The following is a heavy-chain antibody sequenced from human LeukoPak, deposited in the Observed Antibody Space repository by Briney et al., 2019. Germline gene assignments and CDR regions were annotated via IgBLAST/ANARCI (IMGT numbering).Heavy chain of an antibody. CDR1: GFTFSSYS. V-gene: IGHV3-21*01. CDR2: ISSSSSYI. Sequence: GGSLRLSCAASGFTFSSYSMNWVRQAPGKGLEWVSSISSSSSYIYYADSVKGRFTISRDNAKNSLYLQMNSLRAEDTAVYYCASEPGYCSSTSCYPMDVWGKGTTVTVSS. D-gene: IGHD2-2*01. J-gene: IGHJ6*03. CDR3: ASEPGYCSSTSCYPMDV.